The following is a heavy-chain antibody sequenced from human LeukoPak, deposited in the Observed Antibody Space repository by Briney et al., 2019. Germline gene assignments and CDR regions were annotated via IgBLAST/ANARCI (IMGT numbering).Heavy chain of an antibody. CDR1: GFTFSSYW. J-gene: IGHJ4*02. V-gene: IGHV3-7*03. CDR3: TRARYDYVWGNLDY. Sequence: GGSLRLSCAASGFTFSSYWISWVRQAPGKGLEWVANIKQDGSEKYYVDSVKGRFTISRDNAKNSLYLQMNSLRAEDTAVYYCTRARYDYVWGNLDYWGQGTLVTVSS. D-gene: IGHD3-16*01. CDR2: IKQDGSEK.